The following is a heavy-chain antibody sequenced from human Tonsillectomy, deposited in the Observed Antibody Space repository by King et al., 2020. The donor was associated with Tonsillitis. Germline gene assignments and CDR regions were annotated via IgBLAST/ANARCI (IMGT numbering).Heavy chain of an antibody. J-gene: IGHJ4*01. D-gene: IGHD6-13*01. CDR2: INPNSGGT. V-gene: IGHV1-2*02. Sequence: VQLVQSGAEVKKPGASVKVSCKASGYTFTGYYMHWVRQAPGQGLEWMGWINPNSGGTNYAQKFQGRVTMTRDTSISTAYMELSRLRSYDTAVYYCARXQQXVPYYFXYWGXGTLVTVSS. CDR1: GYTFTGYY. CDR3: ARXQQXVPYYFXY.